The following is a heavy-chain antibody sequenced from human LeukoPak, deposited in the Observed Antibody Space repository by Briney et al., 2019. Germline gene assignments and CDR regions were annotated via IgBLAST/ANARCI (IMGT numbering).Heavy chain of an antibody. V-gene: IGHV3-23*01. CDR2: ISGSGGST. CDR1: GFTFSSYV. CDR3: ARDYGRELDSWYFDY. Sequence: GGSLRLSCAASGFTFSSYVMSWVRQAPGKGLEWVSAISGSGGSTYYADSVKGRFTISRDNSKNTLYLQMNSLRAEDTAVYYCARDYGRELDSWYFDYWGQGTLVTVSS. J-gene: IGHJ4*02. D-gene: IGHD1-26*01.